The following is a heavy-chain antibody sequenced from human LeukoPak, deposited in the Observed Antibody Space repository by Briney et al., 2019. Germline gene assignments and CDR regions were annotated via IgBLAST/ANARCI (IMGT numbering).Heavy chain of an antibody. Sequence: GGSLRLSCAASGFTFSGYVMHWVRQAPGKGLEWVALISYDGRNQYYADSVEGRFTISRDNSKNTLYLQMNSLRAEDTAVYYCARDYGDYAVHWFDPWGQGTLVTVSS. CDR3: ARDYGDYAVHWFDP. CDR1: GFTFSGYV. D-gene: IGHD4-17*01. V-gene: IGHV3-30*03. CDR2: ISYDGRNQ. J-gene: IGHJ5*02.